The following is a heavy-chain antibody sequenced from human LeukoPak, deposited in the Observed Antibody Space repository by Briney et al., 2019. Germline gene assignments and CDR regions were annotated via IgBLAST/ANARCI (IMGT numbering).Heavy chain of an antibody. Sequence: GGSLRLSCAASGFTFSSYEMNWVRQAPGKGLEWVSYISSSGSTIYYADSVKGRFTISRDNAKNSLYLQMNSLRAEDTAVYYCAAGYGSESSDWFDPWGQGTLVTVSS. V-gene: IGHV3-48*03. CDR1: GFTFSSYE. CDR3: AAGYGSESSDWFDP. CDR2: ISSSGSTI. J-gene: IGHJ5*02. D-gene: IGHD3-10*01.